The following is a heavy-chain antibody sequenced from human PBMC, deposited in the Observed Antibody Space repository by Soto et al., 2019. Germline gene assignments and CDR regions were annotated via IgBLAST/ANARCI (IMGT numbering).Heavy chain of an antibody. CDR2: VYYTGTT. CDR1: GGSISSYF. V-gene: IGHV4-59*01. D-gene: IGHD6-13*01. J-gene: IGHJ4*02. CDR3: ARDLAAVPRAFDY. Sequence: LSLPCTVSGGSISSYFYIWVRQPPGKGLEWIGSVYYTGTTDYNPSLKSRVTISVDTSKTQFSLNLRSVTAADTAVYYCARDLAAVPRAFDYWGRGTLVTVSS.